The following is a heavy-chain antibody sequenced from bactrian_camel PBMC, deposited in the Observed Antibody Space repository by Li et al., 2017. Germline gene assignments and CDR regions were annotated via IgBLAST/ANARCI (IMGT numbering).Heavy chain of an antibody. CDR1: EFRFSTYG. CDR3: TSDPFVSWAWSFGEY. CDR2: IYSDGSKT. V-gene: IGHV3S6*01. J-gene: IGHJ4*01. Sequence: HVQLVESGGGSVQAGGSLRLSCAASEFRFSTYGMSWVRQAPGKGLEWVSGIYSDGSKTLYADSVKGRFTISRDNAKSTVYLQLDTLKSEDTAMYYCTSDPFVSWAWSFGEYWGQGTQVTVS. D-gene: IGHD1*01.